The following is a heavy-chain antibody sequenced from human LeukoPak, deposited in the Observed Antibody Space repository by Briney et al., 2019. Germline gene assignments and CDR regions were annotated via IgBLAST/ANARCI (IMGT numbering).Heavy chain of an antibody. D-gene: IGHD2-8*01. CDR1: GYSFTIYN. V-gene: IGHV1-8*01. CDR3: ARGTLNGDH. J-gene: IGHJ4*02. CDR2: INPNIGNT. Sequence: GASVKVSCKPSGYSFTIYNTYRVRPATGQGLEWMGRINPNIGNTGYAQKFQGRVTMTRNTSISTAYMELSSLRSEDTAVYYCARGTLNGDHWGQGTLVTVSS.